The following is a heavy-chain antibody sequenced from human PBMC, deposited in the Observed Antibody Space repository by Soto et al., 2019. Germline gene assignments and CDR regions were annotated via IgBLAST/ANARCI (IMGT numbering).Heavy chain of an antibody. D-gene: IGHD2-21*02. V-gene: IGHV3-23*01. CDR2: ISGSGGST. CDR1: GFSFSSYA. CDR3: AKDSEHIVVVTAILGAFDI. J-gene: IGHJ3*02. Sequence: GGSLRLSCAASGFSFSSYAMSWVRQAPGKGLEWVSAISGSGGSTYYADSVKGRFTISRDNSKNTLYLQMNSLRAEDTAVYYCAKDSEHIVVVTAILGAFDIWGQGTMVTVSS.